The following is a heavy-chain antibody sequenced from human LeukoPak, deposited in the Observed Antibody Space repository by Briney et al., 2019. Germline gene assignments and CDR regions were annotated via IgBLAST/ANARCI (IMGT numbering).Heavy chain of an antibody. CDR2: IYHSGRT. CDR3: ATLLGIRGYYFDY. J-gene: IGHJ4*02. CDR1: GYSISSGYY. Sequence: SETLSLTCTVSGYSISSGYYWGWIRQPPGKGLEWIGSIYHSGRTFYNPSLKSRVTISVDTSKNQFSLKLTSVTAADTDVYYCATLLGIRGYYFDYWGQGILVTVSS. V-gene: IGHV4-38-2*02. D-gene: IGHD7-27*01.